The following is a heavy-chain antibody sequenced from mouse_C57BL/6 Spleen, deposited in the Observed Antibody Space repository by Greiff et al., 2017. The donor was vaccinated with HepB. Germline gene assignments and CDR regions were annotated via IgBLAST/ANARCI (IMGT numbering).Heavy chain of an antibody. CDR1: GYTFTDYE. D-gene: IGHD1-1*01. J-gene: IGHJ3*01. CDR2: IDPETGGT. Sequence: QVQLQQSGAELVRPGASVTLSCKASGYTFTDYEMHWVKQTPVHGLEWIGAIDPETGGTAYNQKFKGKAILTADKSSSTAYMELRSLTSEDSAVYYCTRGGYGSSLGLAYWGHGTLVTVSA. V-gene: IGHV1-15*01. CDR3: TRGGYGSSLGLAY.